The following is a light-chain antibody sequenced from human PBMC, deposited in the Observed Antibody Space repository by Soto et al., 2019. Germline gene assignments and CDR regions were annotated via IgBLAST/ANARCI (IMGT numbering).Light chain of an antibody. CDR2: DAS. V-gene: IGKV1-9*01. CDR1: QAINTY. CDR3: QHLNSYPLT. Sequence: IQLTQSPTLLSASVGDRVTIPCRASQAINTYLAWYQQKPGKAPKLLIYDASTLKSGVPSRFSGSGSGTEFSLTISNLQPEDFATYYCQHLNSYPLTFGGGTKVEIK. J-gene: IGKJ4*01.